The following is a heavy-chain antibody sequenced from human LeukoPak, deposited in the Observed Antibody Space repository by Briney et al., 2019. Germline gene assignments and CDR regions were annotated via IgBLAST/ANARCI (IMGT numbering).Heavy chain of an antibody. D-gene: IGHD5-18*01. V-gene: IGHV1-24*01. CDR2: FDPENNET. CDR1: GYSLTELS. CDR3: ARVTHTELSTWFDP. J-gene: IGHJ5*02. Sequence: GASVKVSCKVSGYSLTELSMHWVRQAPGKGLEWMGGFDPENNETIYAQKFQGRVTMTEDTSTDTAYMELSSLRSEDTAVYFCARVTHTELSTWFDPWGQGTLVTVSS.